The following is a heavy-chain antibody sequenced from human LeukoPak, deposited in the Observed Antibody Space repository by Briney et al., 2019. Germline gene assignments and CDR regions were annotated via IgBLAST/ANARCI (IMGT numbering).Heavy chain of an antibody. Sequence: ASVKVSCKASGYTFTGYYIHWVRQAPGQGLEWMGWINPNSGSTNYAQKFQGRVTMTRDMSFSTAYMELSRLSSDDTAVYYCARIGKQLNWFDPWGQGTLVTVSS. J-gene: IGHJ5*02. V-gene: IGHV1-2*02. CDR1: GYTFTGYY. CDR2: INPNSGST. D-gene: IGHD6-13*01. CDR3: ARIGKQLNWFDP.